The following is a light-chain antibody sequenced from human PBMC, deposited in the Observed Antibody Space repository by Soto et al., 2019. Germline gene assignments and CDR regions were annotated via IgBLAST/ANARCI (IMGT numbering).Light chain of an antibody. V-gene: IGLV2-14*01. CDR1: SSDVGGHNY. Sequence: QSVLTQPASVSGSPGQSITISCTGTSSDVGGHNYVSWSQQHPGKAPQLMIYEVSKRPSGVSNRFSGSKSGNTASLTISGLQADDEADYYCSSYTSSSTYVFGTGTKVIV. J-gene: IGLJ1*01. CDR3: SSYTSSSTYV. CDR2: EVS.